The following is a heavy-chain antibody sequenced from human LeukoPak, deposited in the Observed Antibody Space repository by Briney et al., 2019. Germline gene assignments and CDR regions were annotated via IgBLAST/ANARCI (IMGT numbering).Heavy chain of an antibody. CDR3: ARGAYDWNYAFDI. D-gene: IGHD1-1*01. Sequence: EASAKVSCKASGYTFTSCYMHWVRQAPGQGLEWMGIINPSGGSTSYAQKFQGRVTMTRDTSTSTVYMELSSLRSEDTAVYYCARGAYDWNYAFDIWGQGTMVTVSS. CDR1: GYTFTSCY. V-gene: IGHV1-46*03. CDR2: INPSGGST. J-gene: IGHJ3*02.